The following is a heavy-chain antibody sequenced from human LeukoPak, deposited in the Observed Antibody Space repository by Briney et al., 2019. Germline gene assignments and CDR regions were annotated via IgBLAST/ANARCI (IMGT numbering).Heavy chain of an antibody. V-gene: IGHV3-23*01. J-gene: IGHJ4*02. CDR2: FSGSGGST. CDR1: GFTFSNYA. Sequence: PGGSLRLSCAASGFTFSNYAMAWVRQIPGKGLEGVSIFSGSGGSTYYADAGKGRFTVSRDNSRSTLYLHMNNLRVDDTAIYYCASRPAPSLGPLDYWGQGTLVTVSS. D-gene: IGHD2-2*01. CDR3: ASRPAPSLGPLDY.